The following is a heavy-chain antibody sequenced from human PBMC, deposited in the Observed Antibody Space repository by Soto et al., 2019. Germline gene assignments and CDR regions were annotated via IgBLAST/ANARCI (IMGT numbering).Heavy chain of an antibody. J-gene: IGHJ6*02. Sequence: ASVKVSCKASGYTFTCYAMLWARQAPGQRLEWMGWINAGNGNTKYSQKFQGRVTITADESTSTAYMELSSLRSEDTAVYYCARDDSEVVAANYYGMDVWGQGTTVTVSS. CDR1: GYTFTCYA. D-gene: IGHD2-15*01. V-gene: IGHV1-3*01. CDR2: INAGNGNT. CDR3: ARDDSEVVAANYYGMDV.